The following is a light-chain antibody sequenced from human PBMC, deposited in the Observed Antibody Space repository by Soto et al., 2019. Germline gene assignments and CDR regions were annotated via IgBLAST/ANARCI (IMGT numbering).Light chain of an antibody. CDR1: QSISIY. Sequence: LTQSRETLALGPGEDVGGRCMASQSISIYLAWYQQKPGQAARLLIYDASNRATGIPARFSGSGSETDLTITISRPEPEDFEAYSCQQPATSPLTIGQGTKVDIK. CDR3: QQPATSPLT. V-gene: IGKV3-11*01. CDR2: DAS. J-gene: IGKJ1*01.